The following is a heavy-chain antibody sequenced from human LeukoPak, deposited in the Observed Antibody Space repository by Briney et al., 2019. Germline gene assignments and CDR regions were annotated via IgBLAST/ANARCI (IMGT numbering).Heavy chain of an antibody. V-gene: IGHV1-58*02. CDR2: IVVGSGNT. D-gene: IGHD3-22*01. Sequence: GASVKVSCKASGFTFTSSAMQWVRQARGQRLEWIGWIVVGSGNTNYAQKFQERVTITRDMSTSTAHMELSSLRSEDTAVYYCAASLGTNYYDSSGYYSDYWGQGTLVTVSS. CDR1: GFTFTSSA. CDR3: AASLGTNYYDSSGYYSDY. J-gene: IGHJ4*02.